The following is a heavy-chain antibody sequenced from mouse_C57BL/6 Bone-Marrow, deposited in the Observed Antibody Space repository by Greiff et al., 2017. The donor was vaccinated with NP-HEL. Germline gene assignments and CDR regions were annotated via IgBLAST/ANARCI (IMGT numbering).Heavy chain of an antibody. V-gene: IGHV3-6*01. CDR2: ISYDGSN. J-gene: IGHJ2*01. Sequence: ESGPGLVKPSQSLSLTCSVTGYSITSGYYWNWIRQFPGNKLEWMGYISYDGSNNCNPSLKNRISITRDTSKNQFFLKLNSVTTEDTATYYCTRDFDYWGQGTTLTVSS. CDR3: TRDFDY. CDR1: GYSITSGYY.